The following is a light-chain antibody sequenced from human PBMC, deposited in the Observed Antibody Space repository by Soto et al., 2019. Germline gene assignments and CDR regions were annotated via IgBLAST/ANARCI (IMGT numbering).Light chain of an antibody. J-gene: IGKJ4*01. Sequence: EIVLTQSPGTLSLSPGERATLSCRASQSVTTNYLAWYQQKPGQAPRLLIDDASRRATGIPDRFSGSGSGTDFTLTISRLEPEDFAVYYCQQCSSLPLTFGGGTKVEIK. V-gene: IGKV3-20*01. CDR2: DAS. CDR3: QQCSSLPLT. CDR1: QSVTTNY.